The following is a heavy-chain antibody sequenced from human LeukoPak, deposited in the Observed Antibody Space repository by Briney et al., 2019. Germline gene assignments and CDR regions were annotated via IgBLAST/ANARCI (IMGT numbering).Heavy chain of an antibody. D-gene: IGHD4-17*01. CDR2: IYYSGTT. CDR1: SDSISSYY. J-gene: IGHJ5*02. V-gene: IGHV4-59*01. Sequence: SETLSLTCTVSSDSISSYYWSWIRQPPGKGLEWIGYIYYSGTTNYNPSLKSRVTISVDTSKNQFSLKLSSVTAADTAVYYCARDPDGDWGWFDPWGQGTLVTVSS. CDR3: ARDPDGDWGWFDP.